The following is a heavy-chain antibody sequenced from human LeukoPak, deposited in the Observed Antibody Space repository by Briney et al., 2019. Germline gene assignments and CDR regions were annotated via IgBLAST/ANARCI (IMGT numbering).Heavy chain of an antibody. CDR3: ARHRRYNYGYSDY. Sequence: SETQSLTCAVYGGPFSGYYWSWIRQPPGKGLEWIGEINHSGSTNYNPSLKSRVTISVDTSKNQFSLKLSSVTAADTAMYYCARHRRYNYGYSDYWGQGTLVTVSS. CDR1: GGPFSGYY. J-gene: IGHJ4*02. V-gene: IGHV4-34*01. D-gene: IGHD5-18*01. CDR2: INHSGST.